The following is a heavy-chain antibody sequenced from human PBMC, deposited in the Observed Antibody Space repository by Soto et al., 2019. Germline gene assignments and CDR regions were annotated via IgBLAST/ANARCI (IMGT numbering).Heavy chain of an antibody. D-gene: IGHD6-19*01. J-gene: IGHJ4*02. CDR1: GGSVTSYY. V-gene: IGHV4-59*02. CDR3: ARDDPVAGFFDY. CDR2: IYYRGTT. Sequence: PSETLSLTCTVSGGSVTSYYWSWIRQPPGRGLEWIGYIYYRGTTNYNPSLKSRVTIPLDTSKNQFSLNLSSVTAADTAVYYCARDDPVAGFFDYWGQGIMVTVSS.